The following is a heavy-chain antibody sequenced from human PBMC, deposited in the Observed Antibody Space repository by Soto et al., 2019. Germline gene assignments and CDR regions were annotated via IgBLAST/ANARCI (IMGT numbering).Heavy chain of an antibody. J-gene: IGHJ4*02. CDR2: IWYDGSNK. CDR3: ARDGVARAAAGSFFDY. D-gene: IGHD6-13*01. V-gene: IGHV3-33*01. CDR1: GFTFSAYG. Sequence: GGSLRLSCAASGFTFSAYGMHWVRQAPGKGLEWVAVIWYDGSNKYYADSVKGRFTISRDNSKNTLYLQMNNLRAEDTAVYYCARDGVARAAAGSFFDYWGQGTLVTVSS.